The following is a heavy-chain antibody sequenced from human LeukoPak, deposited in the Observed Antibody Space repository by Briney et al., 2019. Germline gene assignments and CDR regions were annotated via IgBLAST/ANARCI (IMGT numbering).Heavy chain of an antibody. CDR1: GYTSTSYY. J-gene: IGHJ4*02. Sequence: ASVKVSCKASGYTSTSYYMHWVRQAPGQGLEWMGIINPSSGSTSYAQKFQGRVTMTRDMSTSTVYMELSSLRSEDTAVYYCARARWELPFDYWGQGTLVTVSS. CDR3: ARARWELPFDY. CDR2: INPSSGST. V-gene: IGHV1-46*01. D-gene: IGHD1-26*01.